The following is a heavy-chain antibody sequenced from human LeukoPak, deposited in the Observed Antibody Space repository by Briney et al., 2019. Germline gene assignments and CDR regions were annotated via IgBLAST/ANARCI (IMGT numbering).Heavy chain of an antibody. J-gene: IGHJ4*02. CDR3: ARPSWGDGYNSPFDY. CDR1: GYSFTSYW. V-gene: IGHV5-51*01. Sequence: GESLKISCKGSGYSFTSYWIGWVRQMPGKGLEWMGIIYPGDSDTRYSPSFQGQVTISADKSISTAYLQWSSLKASDIVMYYCARPSWGDGYNSPFDYWGQGTLVTVSS. D-gene: IGHD5-24*01. CDR2: IYPGDSDT.